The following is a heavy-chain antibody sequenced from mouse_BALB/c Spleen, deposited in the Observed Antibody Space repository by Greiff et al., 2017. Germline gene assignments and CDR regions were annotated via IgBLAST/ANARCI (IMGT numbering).Heavy chain of an antibody. CDR1: GFTFSSYA. Sequence: DVMLVESGGGLVKPGGSLKLSCAASGFTFSSYAMSWVRQTPEKRLEWVASISSGGSTYYPNSVKGRFTISRDNARNILYLQMSSLRSEDTAMYYCARGVEAMDYWGQGTSVTVSS. CDR2: ISSGGST. V-gene: IGHV5-6-5*01. CDR3: ARGVEAMDY. J-gene: IGHJ4*01.